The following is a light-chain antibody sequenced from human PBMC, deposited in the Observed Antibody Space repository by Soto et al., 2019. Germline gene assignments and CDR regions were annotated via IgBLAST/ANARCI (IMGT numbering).Light chain of an antibody. J-gene: IGKJ1*01. CDR1: QGIIDY. CDR2: GAS. CDR3: QKYNSPPQT. Sequence: DIQMTQSPSSLSASVGDRVTITCRASQGIIDYVAWFQQKPGKAPKLLIFGASTLQSGVPSRFSGSGAGTDITLTISSLQPEEAATYSCQKYNSPPQTFGPGTKVEIK. V-gene: IGKV1-27*01.